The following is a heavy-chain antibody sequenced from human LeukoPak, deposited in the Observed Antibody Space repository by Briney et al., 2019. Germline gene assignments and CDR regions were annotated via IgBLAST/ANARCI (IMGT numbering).Heavy chain of an antibody. D-gene: IGHD1-7*01. CDR2: ISSSSSTI. Sequence: PGGSLRLSCAASGFTFSTYTMNWVRQAPGKGLEWVSYISSSSSTIYYADSVKGRFTISRDNAKNSLDLQMNSLRAEDTAVYYCARPAGTPYFDYWGQGTLVTVSS. CDR3: ARPAGTPYFDY. J-gene: IGHJ4*02. V-gene: IGHV3-48*01. CDR1: GFTFSTYT.